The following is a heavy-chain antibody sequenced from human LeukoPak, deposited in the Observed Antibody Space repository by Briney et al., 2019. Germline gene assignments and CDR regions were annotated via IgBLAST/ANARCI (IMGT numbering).Heavy chain of an antibody. Sequence: SETLSLTRTVSGGSISSYYWSWIRQPPGQGLEWIGYIYYTGTTNYNPSLKSRVTISVDTSKNQFSLKLTSVTAADTAVYYCARDVTVGDYAFDYWGQGTLVTVSS. D-gene: IGHD4-17*01. J-gene: IGHJ4*02. CDR3: ARDVTVGDYAFDY. V-gene: IGHV4-59*01. CDR1: GGSISSYY. CDR2: IYYTGTT.